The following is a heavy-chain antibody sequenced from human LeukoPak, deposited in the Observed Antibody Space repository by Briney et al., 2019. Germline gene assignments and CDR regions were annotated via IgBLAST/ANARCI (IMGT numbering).Heavy chain of an antibody. Sequence: ASVKVSCKASGYTFTSYDINWVRQATGQGLEWMGWMNPNSGNTGYAQKFQGRVTITRNTSISTAYMELRSLRSDDTAVYYCARAWVYYMDVWGKGTTVTISS. D-gene: IGHD1-26*01. CDR2: MNPNSGNT. V-gene: IGHV1-8*03. J-gene: IGHJ6*03. CDR1: GYTFTSYD. CDR3: ARAWVYYMDV.